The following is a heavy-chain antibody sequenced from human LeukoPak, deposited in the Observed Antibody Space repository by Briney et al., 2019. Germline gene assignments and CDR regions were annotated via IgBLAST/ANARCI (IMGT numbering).Heavy chain of an antibody. Sequence: GGSLRLSCAASGFTFSSSVMHWVRQAPGKGLEWVAVISYDGSYKYYADSVRGRFTISRETSKNTLYLQMNSLRAEDTAVYYCAKSFSSNWNDAFDIWGQGTMVTASS. CDR1: GFTFSSSV. J-gene: IGHJ3*02. D-gene: IGHD1-1*01. CDR3: AKSFSSNWNDAFDI. CDR2: ISYDGSYK. V-gene: IGHV3-30*18.